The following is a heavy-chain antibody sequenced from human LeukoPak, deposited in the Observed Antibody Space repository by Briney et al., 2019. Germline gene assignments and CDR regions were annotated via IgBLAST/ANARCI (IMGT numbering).Heavy chain of an antibody. V-gene: IGHV4-39*07. J-gene: IGHJ4*02. CDR3: ARTTGSGYYYSFLFDY. D-gene: IGHD3-22*01. CDR1: GGSISSTTYY. Sequence: SETLSLTCIVSGGSISSTTYYWGWIRQPPGKRLEWIGSIYYSGNTYYNPSLKSRVTISIDTSKNQFSLKLSSVTAADTAVYYCARTTGSGYYYSFLFDYWGQGTLVTVSS. CDR2: IYYSGNT.